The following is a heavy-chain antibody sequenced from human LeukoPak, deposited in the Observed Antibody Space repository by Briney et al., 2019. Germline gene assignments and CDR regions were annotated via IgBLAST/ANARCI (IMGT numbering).Heavy chain of an antibody. CDR2: IYSGGST. Sequence: PGGSLRLSCAASGFTVSSNYMSWVRQAPGKGLEWVSVIYSGGSTYYADSVKGRFTISRDNSKNTLSLQMNSLRVEDTAVYYCVKDFVVVPGLVNYFDYWGQGTLVTVSS. J-gene: IGHJ4*02. D-gene: IGHD2-2*01. CDR3: VKDFVVVPGLVNYFDY. V-gene: IGHV3-53*01. CDR1: GFTVSSNY.